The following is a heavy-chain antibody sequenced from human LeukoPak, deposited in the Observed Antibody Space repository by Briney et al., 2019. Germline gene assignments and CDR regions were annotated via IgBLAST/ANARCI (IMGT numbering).Heavy chain of an antibody. CDR3: ARAAKYSSSWYGGFGY. D-gene: IGHD6-13*01. V-gene: IGHV4-59*01. J-gene: IGHJ4*02. CDR2: IYYSGST. CDR1: GGSISSYY. Sequence: SETLSLTCTVSGGSISSYYWSWIRQPPGKGLEWIGYIYYSGSTNYNPSLKSRVTISVDTSKNQFSLKLSSVTAADTAVYYCARAAKYSSSWYGGFGYWGQGTLVTVSS.